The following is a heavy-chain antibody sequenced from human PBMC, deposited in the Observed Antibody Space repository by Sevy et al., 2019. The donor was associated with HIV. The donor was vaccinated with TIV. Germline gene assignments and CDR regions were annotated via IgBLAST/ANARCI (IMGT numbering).Heavy chain of an antibody. CDR2: RKLDGSDK. Sequence: GGSLRLSCGASDFIFENYWMTWVRLTSEQGLEWVAIRKLDGSDKDYGDSVKGRFTISRDNSKKSLYLQMNSLRAEDTAVYFCARGHYAMDVWGQGTTVTVSS. CDR1: DFIFENYW. J-gene: IGHJ6*02. V-gene: IGHV3-7*03. CDR3: ARGHYAMDV.